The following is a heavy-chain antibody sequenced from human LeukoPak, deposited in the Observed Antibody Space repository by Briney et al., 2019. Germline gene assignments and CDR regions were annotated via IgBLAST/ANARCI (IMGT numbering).Heavy chain of an antibody. D-gene: IGHD1-26*01. Sequence: PGGSLRLSCAASGFTFDDYAMHWVRQAPGKGLEWVSLISGDGGSTYHADSVEGRFTISRDNSKNSLYLQMNSLRTEDTALYYCAKDMDVVGATRGYFDYWGQGTLVTVSS. CDR1: GFTFDDYA. J-gene: IGHJ4*02. CDR3: AKDMDVVGATRGYFDY. CDR2: ISGDGGST. V-gene: IGHV3-43*02.